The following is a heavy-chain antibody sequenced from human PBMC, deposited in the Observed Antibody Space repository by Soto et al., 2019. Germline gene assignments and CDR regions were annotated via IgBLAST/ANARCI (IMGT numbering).Heavy chain of an antibody. J-gene: IGHJ3*01. CDR1: GGTFGTYA. CDR2: IAFIHGTA. CDR3: ARQGDCSRENCFWNAFEF. V-gene: IGHV1-69*06. Sequence: QLQLVQSGAEVRKPGSSVNVSCKASGGTFGTYAISWVRQAPGQGLEWMGGIAFIHGTANYAQKFQGRVTITANITASTTYLELSNLRTEDKDGYYCARQGDCSRENCFWNAFEFWGQGTMVTVSS. D-gene: IGHD2-2*01.